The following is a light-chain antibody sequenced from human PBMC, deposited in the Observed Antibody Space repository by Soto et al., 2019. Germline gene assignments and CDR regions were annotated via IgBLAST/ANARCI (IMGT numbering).Light chain of an antibody. CDR3: RYYGRLPRT. V-gene: IGKV3-20*01. CDR2: GAS. J-gene: IGKJ1*01. CDR1: QSVSSSY. Sequence: EIVLTQSPGTLSLSPGERATLSCRASQSVSSSYLAWHQQKPGQAPRLLIYGASSRATGIPDRFNGSGSGTEFSLNIRSLEIEECAVYYLRYYGRLPRTFGQGTKVEIK.